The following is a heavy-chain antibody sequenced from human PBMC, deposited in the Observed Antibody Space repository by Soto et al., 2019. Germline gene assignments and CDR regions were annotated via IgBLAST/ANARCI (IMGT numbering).Heavy chain of an antibody. D-gene: IGHD4-17*01. J-gene: IGHJ2*01. CDR3: ARTLLGLDYGDYDWYFDL. CDR2: IFSIDEK. Sequence: QVTLKESGPVLVKPTEPLTLTCTVSGFSLSNARMGVSWIRPPPAKALEWLAHIFSIDEKSYTTSLNSRLTIAKDTIKSQVVLTMTNMDPVDTAIYYCARTLLGLDYGDYDWYFDLWGRGTLVTVSS. CDR1: GFSLSNARMG. V-gene: IGHV2-26*01.